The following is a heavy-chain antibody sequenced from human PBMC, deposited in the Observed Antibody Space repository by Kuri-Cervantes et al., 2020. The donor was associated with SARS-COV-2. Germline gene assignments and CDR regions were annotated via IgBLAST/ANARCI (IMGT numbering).Heavy chain of an antibody. Sequence: ESLKISCAVYGGSFSGYYWSWIRQPPGKGQEWIGEINHSGSTNYNPSLKSRVTISVDTSKNQFSLKLSSVTAADTAVYYCARVLNSGSYPYRGNWFDPWGQGTLVTVSS. CDR1: GGSFSGYY. CDR2: INHSGST. J-gene: IGHJ5*02. D-gene: IGHD3-10*01. V-gene: IGHV4-34*01. CDR3: ARVLNSGSYPYRGNWFDP.